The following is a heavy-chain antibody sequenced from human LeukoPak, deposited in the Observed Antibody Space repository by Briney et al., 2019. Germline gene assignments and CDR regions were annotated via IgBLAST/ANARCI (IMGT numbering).Heavy chain of an antibody. Sequence: SETLSLTCAVYGGSFSGYYWTWIRQPPGKGLEWIGEINHVGTTNYNPSLKSRVAISVDTSKNQFSLKLSSVTAADTAVYYCARAFGSGSYQTLEAFDIWAQGKRVTVFS. V-gene: IGHV4-34*01. CDR1: GGSFSGYY. CDR3: ARAFGSGSYQTLEAFDI. D-gene: IGHD1-26*01. CDR2: INHVGTT. J-gene: IGHJ3*02.